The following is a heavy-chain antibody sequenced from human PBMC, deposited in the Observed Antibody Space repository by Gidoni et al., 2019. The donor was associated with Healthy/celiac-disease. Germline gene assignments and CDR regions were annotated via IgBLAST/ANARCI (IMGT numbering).Heavy chain of an antibody. CDR2: MNPNSGNT. D-gene: IGHD3-3*01. CDR3: ARGSRYDLWSGYGMDV. CDR1: GYTFTSYD. Sequence: QVQLVQTGAEVKKPGASVKVSCKASGYTFTSYDINWVRQATGQGLEWLGWMNPNSGNTGYAQKFQGRVTMTRNTSISTAYMELSSLRSEDTAVYYCARGSRYDLWSGYGMDVWGQGTTVTVSS. V-gene: IGHV1-8*01. J-gene: IGHJ6*02.